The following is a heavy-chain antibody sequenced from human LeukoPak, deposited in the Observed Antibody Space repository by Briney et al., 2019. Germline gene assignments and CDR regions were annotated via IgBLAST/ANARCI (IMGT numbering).Heavy chain of an antibody. CDR1: GGSISSSSYY. D-gene: IGHD6-13*01. Sequence: SETLSLTCTVSGGSISSSSYYWSWIRQPPGKGLEWIGEINHSGSTNYNPSLKSRVTISVDTSKNQFSLKLSSVTAADTAVYYCARDGSSWYGDAFDIWGQGTMVTVSS. CDR3: ARDGSSWYGDAFDI. J-gene: IGHJ3*02. CDR2: INHSGST. V-gene: IGHV4-39*07.